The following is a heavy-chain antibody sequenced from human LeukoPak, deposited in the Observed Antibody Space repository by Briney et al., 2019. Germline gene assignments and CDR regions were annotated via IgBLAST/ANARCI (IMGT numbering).Heavy chain of an antibody. Sequence: SETLSLTCTVSGVSISSYYWSWIRQPPGKGLEWIGEINHSGSTNYNPSLKSRVTISVDTSKNQLSLKLSSVTAADTAVYYCASEWAAAGLDYWGQGTLVTVSS. D-gene: IGHD6-13*01. CDR3: ASEWAAAGLDY. V-gene: IGHV4-34*01. CDR2: INHSGST. CDR1: GVSISSYY. J-gene: IGHJ4*02.